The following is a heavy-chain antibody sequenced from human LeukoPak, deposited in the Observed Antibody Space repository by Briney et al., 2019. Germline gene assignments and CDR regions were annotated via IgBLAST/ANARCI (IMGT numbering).Heavy chain of an antibody. V-gene: IGHV4-34*01. CDR1: GGSFRGYY. D-gene: IGHD4-17*01. Sequence: PSETLSLTCAVHGGSFRGYYWAWLRQPPGKGLEWIGEINPGGTTNYHQSLKRRVTISADTSKSQFSLELRSVTAADTAVFYCARAKSTVSTYFDSWGQGSLVTVSS. J-gene: IGHJ4*02. CDR3: ARAKSTVSTYFDS. CDR2: INPGGTT.